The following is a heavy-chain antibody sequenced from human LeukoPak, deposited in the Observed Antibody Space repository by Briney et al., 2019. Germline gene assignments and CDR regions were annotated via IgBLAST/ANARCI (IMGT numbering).Heavy chain of an antibody. CDR1: GFTFSSYA. V-gene: IGHV3-23*01. D-gene: IGHD4-17*01. J-gene: IGHJ5*02. CDR3: AKAANTVTTPNWFDP. CDR2: ISGSGGNT. Sequence: GGSLRLSCAASGFTFSSYAMNWVRQAPGKGLEWVSAISGSGGNTYYADSVKGRFTISRDNSKNTLYLQMNSLRAEDTAVYYCAKAANTVTTPNWFDPWGQGTLVTVSS.